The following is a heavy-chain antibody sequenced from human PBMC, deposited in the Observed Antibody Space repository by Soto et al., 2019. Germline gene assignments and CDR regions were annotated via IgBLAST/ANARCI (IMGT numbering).Heavy chain of an antibody. J-gene: IGHJ6*03. V-gene: IGHV1-8*01. Sequence: ASVKVSCKASGYTFTSYDINWVRQATGQGLEWMGWMNPNSGNTGYAQKFQGRVTMTRNTSISTAYMELSSLRSEDMAVYYCARGGDYSNFYYYYYYMEVWGKGTTVTVSS. CDR3: ARGGDYSNFYYYYYYMEV. D-gene: IGHD4-4*01. CDR2: MNPNSGNT. CDR1: GYTFTSYD.